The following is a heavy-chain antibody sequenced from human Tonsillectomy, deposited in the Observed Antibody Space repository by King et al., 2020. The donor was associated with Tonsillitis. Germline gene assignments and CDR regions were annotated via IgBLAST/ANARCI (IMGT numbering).Heavy chain of an antibody. J-gene: IGHJ4*02. CDR2: IKEDGSEK. D-gene: IGHD3/OR15-3a*01. Sequence: VQLVESGGGLVQPGGSLRLSCAASGFTFSSNWMTWVRQAPGKGLEWVANIKEDGSEKNYVDSVKGRFTISRDNAKNSLYLQMNSLRAEDTAVYYCARDWTDYWGQGTLVTVSS. V-gene: IGHV3-7*03. CDR3: ARDWTDY. CDR1: GFTFSSNW.